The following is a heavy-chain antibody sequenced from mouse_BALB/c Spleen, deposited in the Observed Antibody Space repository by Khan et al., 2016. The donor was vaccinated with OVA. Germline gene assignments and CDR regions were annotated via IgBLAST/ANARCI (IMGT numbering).Heavy chain of an antibody. J-gene: IGHJ4*01. Sequence: EVELVESGGGLVQPGGSRKLSCAASGFTFSSFGMHWVRQAPERGLEWVAYISSGSSTIYYADTMKGRSTISRDNPKNTLFLQMTSLRSEDTAMYYCATYSNVYAMDYWGQGTSVTVSS. D-gene: IGHD2-5*01. CDR2: ISSGSSTI. CDR3: ATYSNVYAMDY. CDR1: GFTFSSFG. V-gene: IGHV5-17*02.